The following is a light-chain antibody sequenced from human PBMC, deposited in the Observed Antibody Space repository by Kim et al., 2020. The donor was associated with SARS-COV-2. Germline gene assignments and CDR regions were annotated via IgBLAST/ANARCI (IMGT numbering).Light chain of an antibody. J-gene: IGKJ1*01. Sequence: EILVEQSPATLSVSPGETATLSCRASQRLSVNLAWYQQKVGQSPRLLIYGASTRATGVPARFSGRGSGTEFTLTISSLQSEDFGIYYCQQYLTWPLGVFGQGTKVDIK. CDR1: QRLSVN. CDR3: QQYLTWPLGV. CDR2: GAS. V-gene: IGKV3-15*01.